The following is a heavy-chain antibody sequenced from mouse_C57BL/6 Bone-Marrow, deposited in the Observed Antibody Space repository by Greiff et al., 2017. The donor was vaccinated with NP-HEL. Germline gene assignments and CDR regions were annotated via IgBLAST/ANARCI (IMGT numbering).Heavy chain of an antibody. CDR3: AIEWAQVKDWFAY. CDR1: GYTFTSYW. Sequence: QVQLQQPGAELVKPGASVKVSCKASGYTFTSYWMHWVKQRPGQGLEWIGRIHPSDSDTNYNQKFKGKATLTVDKSSSTAYMQLSSLTSEGSAVYYCAIEWAQVKDWFAYWGQGTLVTVSA. V-gene: IGHV1-74*01. J-gene: IGHJ3*01. D-gene: IGHD3-2*02. CDR2: IHPSDSDT.